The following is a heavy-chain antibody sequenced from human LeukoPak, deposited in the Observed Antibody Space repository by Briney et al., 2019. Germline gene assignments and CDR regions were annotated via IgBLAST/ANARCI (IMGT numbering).Heavy chain of an antibody. J-gene: IGHJ4*02. CDR2: IWYDGSNK. V-gene: IGHV3-33*08. CDR1: GFTFSSYG. D-gene: IGHD1-26*01. CDR3: AREGWELLGTPPNYFDY. Sequence: PGGSLRLSCAASGFTFSSYGMHWVRQAPGKGLEWVAVIWYDGSNKYYADSVKGRFTISRDNSKNTLYLQMNSLRAEDTAVYYCAREGWELLGTPPNYFDYWGQGTLVTVSS.